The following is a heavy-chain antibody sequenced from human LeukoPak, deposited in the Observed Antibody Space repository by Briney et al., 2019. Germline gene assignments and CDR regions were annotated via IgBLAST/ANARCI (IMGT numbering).Heavy chain of an antibody. CDR3: AQQWLGPFDY. Sequence: GGSLRLSCAGSGITFSTYWMHWVRQAPGKGLVWVSRISGDGSRTDYADSVKGRFTIPRDNAKNTLYLQMSSLRAEDTAVYYCAQQWLGPFDYWGQGTLVTVSS. V-gene: IGHV3-74*01. CDR1: GITFSTYW. J-gene: IGHJ4*02. D-gene: IGHD6-19*01. CDR2: ISGDGSRT.